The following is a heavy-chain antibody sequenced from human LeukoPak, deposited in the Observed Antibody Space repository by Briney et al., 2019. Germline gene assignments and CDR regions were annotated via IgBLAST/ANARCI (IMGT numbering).Heavy chain of an antibody. CDR1: GFTFSSYG. Sequence: GGSLRLSCAASGFTFSSYGMHWVRQAPGKGLEWVAFIRYDGSNKYYADSVKGRFTISRDNSKNTLYLQMNSLRAEDTAVYYCAKAHPWAVAGWGALGYWGQGTLVTVSS. CDR2: IRYDGSNK. J-gene: IGHJ4*02. CDR3: AKAHPWAVAGWGALGY. V-gene: IGHV3-30*02. D-gene: IGHD6-19*01.